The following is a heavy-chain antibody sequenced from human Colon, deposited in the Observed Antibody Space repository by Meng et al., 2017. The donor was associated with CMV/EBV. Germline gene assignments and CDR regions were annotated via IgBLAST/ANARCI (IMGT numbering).Heavy chain of an antibody. CDR3: AKYIVVGGAALDS. CDR2: MTGSGYRT. J-gene: IGHJ4*02. Sequence: GGSLRLSCAASGFTFSFYAMGWVRQAPGKGLEWVAYMTGSGYRTYYADSVKGRFTISRDTSNNTLHLQMNSLRAEDTAVYYCAKYIVVGGAALDSWGQGTLVTVSS. V-gene: IGHV3-23*01. CDR1: GFTFSFYA. D-gene: IGHD2-15*01.